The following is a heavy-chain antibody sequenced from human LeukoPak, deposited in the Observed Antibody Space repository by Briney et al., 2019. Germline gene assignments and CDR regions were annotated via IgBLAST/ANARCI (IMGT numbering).Heavy chain of an antibody. CDR3: ARDWYSSGWYPGY. CDR2: MNPKSGNT. D-gene: IGHD6-19*01. V-gene: IGHV1-8*01. J-gene: IGHJ4*02. Sequence: ASVKVSCEASGYTFTSYDINWVRQATGQGLEWMGWMNPKSGNTGYAQKFQGRVTMTRDTSISTAYMELGSLRSEDTAVYYCARDWYSSGWYPGYWGQGTLVTVSS. CDR1: GYTFTSYD.